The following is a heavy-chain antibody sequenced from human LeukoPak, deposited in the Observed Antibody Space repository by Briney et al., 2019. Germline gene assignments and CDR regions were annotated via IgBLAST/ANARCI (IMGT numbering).Heavy chain of an antibody. J-gene: IGHJ4*02. CDR3: ARSSITGTTGADY. CDR2: MNPNSGNT. Sequence: ASVKVPCKASGYTFTSYDINWVRQATGQGLEWMGWMNPNSGNTGYAQKFQGRVTMTRNTSISTAYMEVSSLRSEDTAVYYCARSSITGTTGADYWGQGTLVTVSS. D-gene: IGHD1-7*01. V-gene: IGHV1-8*01. CDR1: GYTFTSYD.